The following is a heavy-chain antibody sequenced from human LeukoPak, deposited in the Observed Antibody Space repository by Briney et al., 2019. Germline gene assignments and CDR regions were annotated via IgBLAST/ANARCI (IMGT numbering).Heavy chain of an antibody. CDR2: ISGRVGDT. V-gene: IGHV3-23*01. CDR1: GFTFSSYA. D-gene: IGHD6-13*01. CDR3: AKNSGSSWYRPIDY. J-gene: IGHJ4*02. Sequence: AGGSLRLSCAASGFTFSSYAMSWVRQAPGKGLEWVSAISGRVGDTYYADSVKGRFTISRDNSKNTLYLQMNSLRAEDTAGFYCAKNSGSSWYRPIDYWGQGTLVTVSS.